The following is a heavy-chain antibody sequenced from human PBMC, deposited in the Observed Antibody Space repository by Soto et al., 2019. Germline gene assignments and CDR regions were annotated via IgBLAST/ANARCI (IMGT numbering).Heavy chain of an antibody. D-gene: IGHD2-21*02. V-gene: IGHV1-3*05. CDR1: GYTFTSYA. J-gene: IGHJ4*02. CDR3: ACSSAVVTALDY. Sequence: QVQLVQSGAEEKKPGASVKVSCKASGYTFTSYAMHWVRQAPGQRLEWMGWINGGNGNTKYSQKFQGRVTITSDTSASTAYMELSSLRSEDTAVYYCACSSAVVTALDYWCQGTLFTLSS. CDR2: INGGNGNT.